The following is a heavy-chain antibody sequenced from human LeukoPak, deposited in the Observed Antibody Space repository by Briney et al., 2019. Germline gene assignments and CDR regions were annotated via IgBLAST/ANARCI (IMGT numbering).Heavy chain of an antibody. V-gene: IGHV1-46*01. CDR2: INPSGGST. CDR3: ARVRVDDVVGGYCSGNSCPAPLGY. CDR1: GYTFTSYY. Sequence: ASVKVSCKASGYTFTSYYMHWVRQAPGQGLEWMGIINPSGGSTKYAQKFQGRGTMTTDTSTSTVYMYLSSLRCEDTAVYYCARVRVDDVVGGYCSGNSCPAPLGYWGQGTLVTVSS. J-gene: IGHJ4*02. D-gene: IGHD2-15*01.